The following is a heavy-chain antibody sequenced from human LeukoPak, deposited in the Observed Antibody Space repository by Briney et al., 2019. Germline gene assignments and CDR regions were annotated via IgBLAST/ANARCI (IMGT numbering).Heavy chain of an antibody. V-gene: IGHV3-66*02. CDR2: IYSDGST. CDR3: ARDGGVPDP. Sequence: PGGSLRLSCAASGFNVSTNYMGWVRQAPGKGLEWVSVIYSDGSTHYAESVKGRLTISRDNSKNTLYLQMNSLRAEDTAVYYWARDGGVPDPWGQGTLVTVSS. CDR1: GFNVSTNY. D-gene: IGHD2-8*02. J-gene: IGHJ5*02.